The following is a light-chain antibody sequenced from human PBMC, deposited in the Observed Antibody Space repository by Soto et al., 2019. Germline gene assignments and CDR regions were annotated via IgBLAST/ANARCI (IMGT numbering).Light chain of an antibody. CDR3: RQRVSWPLT. CDR1: QSVSTY. V-gene: IGKV3-11*01. J-gene: IGKJ4*01. CDR2: DTS. Sequence: EIVLTQAPATLYLSPGERATLSCRASQSVSTYLAWYQQKPGQAPWLLISDTSDRAAGIPARFSGSGSGTTFTRTISSLVPEDFAVYYCRQRVSWPLTFGGGT.